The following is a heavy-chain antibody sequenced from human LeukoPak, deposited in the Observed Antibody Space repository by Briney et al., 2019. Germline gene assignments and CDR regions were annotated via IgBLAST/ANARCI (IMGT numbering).Heavy chain of an antibody. J-gene: IGHJ4*02. CDR3: ARTHKTGDRTLYYFDY. CDR2: TDWDDDK. V-gene: IGHV2-70*01. D-gene: IGHD7-27*01. Sequence: KSGPTPWHPTPPLTLTCTISGFSLGTSGMCVSWIRQPPAKALEWLTLTDWDDDKYSSTSLKTRLTISKSTSKNQVVLTMTNMDPVDTATYYCARTHKTGDRTLYYFDYWGQGTLVTVSS. CDR1: GFSLGTSGMC.